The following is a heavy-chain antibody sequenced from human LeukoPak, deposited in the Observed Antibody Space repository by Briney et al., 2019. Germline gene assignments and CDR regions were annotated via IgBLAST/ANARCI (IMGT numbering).Heavy chain of an antibody. CDR2: IIPIFGTA. Sequence: SVKDSCKASGGTFSSYAISWVRQPPGQGLEWMGGIIPIFGTANYAQKFQGRVTITADESTSTAYMELSSLRSEDTAVYDCARDVSGYCSGGGFYPAFVYWGQGTLVTVSS. CDR3: ARDVSGYCSGGGFYPAFVY. J-gene: IGHJ4*02. D-gene: IGHD2-15*01. V-gene: IGHV1-69*13. CDR1: GGTFSSYA.